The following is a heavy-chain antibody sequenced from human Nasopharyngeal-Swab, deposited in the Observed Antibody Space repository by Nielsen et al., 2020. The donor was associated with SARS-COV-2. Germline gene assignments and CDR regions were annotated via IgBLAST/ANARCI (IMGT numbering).Heavy chain of an antibody. V-gene: IGHV4-34*01. D-gene: IGHD2-2*01. CDR2: INHSGST. CDR1: GFTFNKYN. Sequence: ESLKISCAASGFTFNKYNFNWVRQPPGKGLEWIGEINHSGSTNYNPSLKSRVTISVDTSKSQFSLKLTSVTAADTSVYYCARGLSGVVPAPILGLGPYYYFYYMDVWGKGTTVTVSS. J-gene: IGHJ6*03. CDR3: ARGLSGVVPAPILGLGPYYYFYYMDV.